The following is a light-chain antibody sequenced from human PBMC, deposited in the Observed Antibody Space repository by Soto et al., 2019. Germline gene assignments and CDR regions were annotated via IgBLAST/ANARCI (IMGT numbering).Light chain of an antibody. CDR2: NNN. CDR3: AAWADSLNVLYG. CDR1: RSSIGTNS. V-gene: IGLV1-44*01. Sequence: QSVLTQPPSASGTPGQRVTISCSGSRSSIGTNSVNWYQQLPGTAPKLLIYNNNERPSGVPERFSGSKSGTSASLAISGLQSEDEGDYYCAAWADSLNVLYGFGTGTKLTVL. J-gene: IGLJ1*01.